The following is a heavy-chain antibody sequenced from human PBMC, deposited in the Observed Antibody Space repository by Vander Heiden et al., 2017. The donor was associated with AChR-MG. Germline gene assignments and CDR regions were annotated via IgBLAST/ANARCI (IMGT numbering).Heavy chain of an antibody. D-gene: IGHD3-16*01. V-gene: IGHV3-33*01. J-gene: IGHJ4*02. Sequence: QVQLVDSGGGVAQPGTSLRLACAASGFTFTNYGMHWVRHAPGKGLEWVAFIWSDGSDKNSADSVKGRFTISRDNSKNKVYLQMNSLRAEDTAVYYCARHSDDSSMALSSDFDFWGQGTLVTVSS. CDR3: ARHSDDSSMALSSDFDF. CDR1: GFTFTNYG. CDR2: IWSDGSDK.